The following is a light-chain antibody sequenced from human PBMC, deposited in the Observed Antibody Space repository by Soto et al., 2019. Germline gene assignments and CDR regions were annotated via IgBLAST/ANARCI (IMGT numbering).Light chain of an antibody. Sequence: QAVVTQPPSASRTPGQRVTISCSGSSSNIGSSSVNWYQQLPGTAPKLLIYNNNQWPSGVPDRFSGSKSGTSASLAISGLQSEDEADYYCAAWDVSLNGLYVFGTGTKVTVL. CDR3: AAWDVSLNGLYV. CDR2: NNN. V-gene: IGLV1-44*01. CDR1: SSNIGSSS. J-gene: IGLJ1*01.